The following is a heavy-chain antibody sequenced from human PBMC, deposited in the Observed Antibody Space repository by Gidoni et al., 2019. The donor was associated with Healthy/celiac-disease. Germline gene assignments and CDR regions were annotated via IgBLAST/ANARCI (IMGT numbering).Heavy chain of an antibody. CDR3: ARGEGLYDSSGYYYGGIDY. D-gene: IGHD3-22*01. V-gene: IGHV3-33*01. CDR1: GFTFSSYG. CDR2: IWYDGSNK. Sequence: QVQLVESGGGVVQPGRSLRLSCAASGFTFSSYGMHWVRQAPGKGLEWVAVIWYDGSNKYYADSVKGRFTISRDNSKNTLYLQMNSLRAEDTAVYYCARGEGLYDSSGYYYGGIDYWGQGTLVTVSS. J-gene: IGHJ4*02.